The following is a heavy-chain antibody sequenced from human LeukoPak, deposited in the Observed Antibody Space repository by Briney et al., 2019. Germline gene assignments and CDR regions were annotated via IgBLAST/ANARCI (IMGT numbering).Heavy chain of an antibody. CDR1: GFIFSNYA. J-gene: IGHJ4*02. Sequence: GGSLRLSCAASGFIFSNYAMSWVRQAPGKGLEWVAVISYDGSNKYYADSVKGRFTISRDNSKNTLYLQMNSLRAEDTAVYYCAKVYCGGDCYPVEYYFDYWGQGTLVTVSS. CDR3: AKVYCGGDCYPVEYYFDY. CDR2: ISYDGSNK. V-gene: IGHV3-30*18. D-gene: IGHD2-21*02.